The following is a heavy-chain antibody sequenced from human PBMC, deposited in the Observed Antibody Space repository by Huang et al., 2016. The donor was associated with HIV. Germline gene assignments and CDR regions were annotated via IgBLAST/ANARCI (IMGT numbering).Heavy chain of an antibody. CDR1: GFSISSYW. D-gene: IGHD3-22*01. V-gene: IGHV3-74*01. CDR3: ARDPRIQSWLNYFDS. CDR2: INSDGGST. J-gene: IGHJ4*02. Sequence: EVQLVESGGGLVQPGGSLRLSCAASGFSISSYWCHWVRQAPGKGLVLGLRINSDGGSTSDADSVKGRFIISRDNAKNTLYLQMNSLRAEDTALYYCARDPRIQSWLNYFDSWGQGTLVSVSS.